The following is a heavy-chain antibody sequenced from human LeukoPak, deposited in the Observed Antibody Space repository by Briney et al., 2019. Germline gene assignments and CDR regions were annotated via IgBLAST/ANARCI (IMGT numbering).Heavy chain of an antibody. Sequence: GGTLRLSCAASGFTFSSYGMSWVRQAPGKGLEWVSAISGSGGSTYYADSVKGRFTISRDNAKNTLYLQLNSLRAEDTAVYYCTRNVVVPGTYDYYYYTDIWGKGTAVTVSS. V-gene: IGHV3-23*01. CDR3: TRNVVVPGTYDYYYYTDI. CDR1: GFTFSSYG. D-gene: IGHD6-19*01. J-gene: IGHJ6*03. CDR2: ISGSGGST.